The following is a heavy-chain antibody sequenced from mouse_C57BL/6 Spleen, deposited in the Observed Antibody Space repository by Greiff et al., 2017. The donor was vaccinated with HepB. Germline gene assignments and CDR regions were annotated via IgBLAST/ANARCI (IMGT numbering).Heavy chain of an antibody. Sequence: QVQLQQSGTELVKPGASVKLSCKASGYTFTSYWMHWVKQRPGQGLEWIGNINPSNGGTNYNEKFKSKATLTVDKSSSTAYMQLSSLTSEDSAVYYCARSKRGDYDTFAYWGQGTLVTVSA. CDR1: GYTFTSYW. D-gene: IGHD2-4*01. J-gene: IGHJ3*01. V-gene: IGHV1-53*01. CDR3: ARSKRGDYDTFAY. CDR2: INPSNGGT.